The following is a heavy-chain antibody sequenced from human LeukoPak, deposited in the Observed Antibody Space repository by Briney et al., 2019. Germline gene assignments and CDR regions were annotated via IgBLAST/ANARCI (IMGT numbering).Heavy chain of an antibody. CDR2: ISSGGTYI. CDR1: GYTFSSYT. D-gene: IGHD3-10*02. CDR3: AELGITMIGGV. Sequence: GGSLRLSCADSGYTFSSYTINWVRQAPGQGLEWVSSISSGGTYICYADSVKGRFTISRDNAKNSLYLQMNSLRAEDTAVYYCAELGITMIGGVWGKGTTVTISS. V-gene: IGHV3-21*01. J-gene: IGHJ6*04.